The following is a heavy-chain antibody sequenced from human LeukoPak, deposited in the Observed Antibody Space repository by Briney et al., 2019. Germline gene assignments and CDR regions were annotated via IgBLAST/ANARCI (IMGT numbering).Heavy chain of an antibody. V-gene: IGHV1-2*02. CDR2: INPNSGGT. D-gene: IGHD6-6*01. CDR3: ARFERSFEYSSPPGAPAEYFQH. Sequence: ASVKVSCKASGYTFTGYYMHWVRQAPGQGLEWMGWINPNSGGTNYAQKFQGRVTMTRDTSISTAYMELSRLRSDDTAVYYCARFERSFEYSSPPGAPAEYFQHWGQGTLVTVSS. CDR1: GYTFTGYY. J-gene: IGHJ1*01.